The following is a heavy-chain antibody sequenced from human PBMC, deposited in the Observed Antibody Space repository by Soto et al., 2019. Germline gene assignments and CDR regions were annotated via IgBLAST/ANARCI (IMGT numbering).Heavy chain of an antibody. J-gene: IGHJ4*02. CDR3: ARAGNSVKLFDY. Sequence: LSLTCTVSGGSISSGDYYWSWIRQPPGKGLEWIGYIYYSGSTYYNPSLKSRVTISVDTSKNQFSLKLSSVTAADTAVYYCARAGNSVKLFDYWGQGTLVTVSS. CDR1: GGSISSGDYY. V-gene: IGHV4-30-4*01. D-gene: IGHD1-7*01. CDR2: IYYSGST.